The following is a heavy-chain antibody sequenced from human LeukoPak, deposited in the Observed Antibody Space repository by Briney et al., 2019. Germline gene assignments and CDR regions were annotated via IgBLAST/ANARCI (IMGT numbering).Heavy chain of an antibody. D-gene: IGHD5-18*01. CDR2: INHSGST. CDR1: GGSFSGYY. Sequence: PSETLSLTCAVSGGSFSGYYWTWIRQPPRKGLEWIGEINHSGSTNYSPSLKSRVTISVDTSRNQFSLQLYSVTAAHTAVYYCARGENVDTTLVSTAENDAFDIWGQGTMVTVSS. V-gene: IGHV4-34*01. J-gene: IGHJ3*02. CDR3: ARGENVDTTLVSTAENDAFDI.